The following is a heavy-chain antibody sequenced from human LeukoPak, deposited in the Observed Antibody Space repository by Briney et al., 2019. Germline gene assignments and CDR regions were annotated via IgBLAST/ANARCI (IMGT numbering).Heavy chain of an antibody. CDR2: IYFSGTT. J-gene: IGHJ4*02. CDR1: GDSISNYY. CDR3: ARLSHPSGSDWFFDY. V-gene: IGHV4-59*08. Sequence: SETLSLTCTVSGDSISNYYWSWIRQPPRKGLDWIGYIYFSGTTNYNPSLKSRVTMSVDTSKNQFSLKLTSMTAADTAVYFCARLSHPSGSDWFFDYWGQGSLVTVSS. D-gene: IGHD6-19*01.